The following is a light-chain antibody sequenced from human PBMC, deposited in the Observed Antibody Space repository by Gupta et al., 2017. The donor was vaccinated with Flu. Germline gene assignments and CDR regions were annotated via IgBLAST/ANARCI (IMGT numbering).Light chain of an antibody. CDR2: KNN. CDR3: AVWDDSLNGVV. V-gene: IGLV1-44*01. CDR1: SSNIGINT. J-gene: IGLJ2*01. Sequence: QAVLTQPPSASAAPGQGVTISCSGSSSNIGINTVNWYQQLPGTAPKLLIYKNNQRPSGVPDRFSGSKSGTSASLAISGLQAADEADYYCAVWDDSLNGVVFGGGTKLTVL.